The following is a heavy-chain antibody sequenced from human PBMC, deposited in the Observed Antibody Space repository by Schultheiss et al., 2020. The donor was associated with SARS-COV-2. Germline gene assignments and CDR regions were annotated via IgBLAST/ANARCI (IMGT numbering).Heavy chain of an antibody. D-gene: IGHD1-7*01. Sequence: GGSLRLSCAASGFTFSSYGMHWVRQAPGKGLEWVAVISYDGSNKYYADSVKGRFTISRDNSKNTLYLQMNSLRAEDTAVYYCARERRLTGTTSLFDYWGQGTLVTGSS. CDR3: ARERRLTGTTSLFDY. V-gene: IGHV3-30*03. CDR1: GFTFSSYG. CDR2: ISYDGSNK. J-gene: IGHJ4*02.